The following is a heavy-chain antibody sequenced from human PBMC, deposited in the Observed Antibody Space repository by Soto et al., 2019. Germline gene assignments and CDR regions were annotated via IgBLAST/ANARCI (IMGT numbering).Heavy chain of an antibody. V-gene: IGHV3-20*04. CDR2: INWNGGST. Sequence: GGSLRLSCAASGFTFDDYGMSWVRQAPGKGLEWVSGINWNGGSTGYADSVKGRFTISRDNAKNSLYLQMNSLGAEDTALYYCARENYYDSSGYLVAFDIWGQGTMVTVSS. J-gene: IGHJ3*02. CDR3: ARENYYDSSGYLVAFDI. D-gene: IGHD3-22*01. CDR1: GFTFDDYG.